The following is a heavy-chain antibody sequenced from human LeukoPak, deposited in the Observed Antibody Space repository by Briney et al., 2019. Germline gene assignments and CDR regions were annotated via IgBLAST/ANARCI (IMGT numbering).Heavy chain of an antibody. V-gene: IGHV3-23*01. D-gene: IGHD7-27*01. Sequence: GGSLRLSCAASGFTFSSYAMTWVRQAPGKGLEWVSLITNTGDSTSYADSVKGRFAISRGNSKNTLFLQMNNLRAEDTAVYFCARDANWGSGYWGQGTLVTVSS. CDR2: ITNTGDST. CDR1: GFTFSSYA. J-gene: IGHJ4*02. CDR3: ARDANWGSGY.